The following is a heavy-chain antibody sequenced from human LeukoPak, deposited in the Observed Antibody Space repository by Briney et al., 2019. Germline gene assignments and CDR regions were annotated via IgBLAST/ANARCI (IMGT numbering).Heavy chain of an antibody. CDR2: IWYDGSNK. V-gene: IGHV3-33*06. J-gene: IGHJ4*02. D-gene: IGHD3-3*02. CDR1: GFTFSSYG. Sequence: GRSLRLSCAASGFTFSSYGMHWVRQAPGKGLEWVAVIWYDGSNKYYADSVKGRFTISRDNSKNTLYLQMNSPRAEDTAVYYCAKVALLVDYWGQGTLVTVSS. CDR3: AKVALLVDY.